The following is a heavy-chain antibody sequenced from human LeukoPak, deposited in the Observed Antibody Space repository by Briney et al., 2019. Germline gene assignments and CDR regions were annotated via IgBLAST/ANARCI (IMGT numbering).Heavy chain of an antibody. V-gene: IGHV4-34*01. CDR2: INHSGST. D-gene: IGHD5-18*01. J-gene: IGHJ4*02. CDR1: GGSFSGYY. CDR3: ARGVGYSYGSDY. Sequence: SETLSLTCAVYGGSFSGYYWSWVRQPPGKGLEGIGEINHSGSTNYNPSLKSRVTISVDTSKTQFSLKLSSVTAADTAVYSCARGVGYSYGSDYWGQGTLVTVSS.